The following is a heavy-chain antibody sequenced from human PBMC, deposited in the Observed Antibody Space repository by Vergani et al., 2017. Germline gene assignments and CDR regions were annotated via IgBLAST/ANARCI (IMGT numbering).Heavy chain of an antibody. Sequence: EVQLLESGGDLVQPGGSLRLSCAASGFIFNHYAMNWVRQAPGKGLEWVSGISGSGGSTYYAGSVKGRFTRSRDSSKNTLYLQMNSLSTGDTAVYYCAKANPRRRGYDYLDYNHAMGVWGGEATVTISS. CDR2: ISGSGGST. V-gene: IGHV3-23*01. CDR3: AKANPRRRGYDYLDYNHAMGV. J-gene: IGHJ6*04. D-gene: IGHD5-12*01. CDR1: GFIFNHYA.